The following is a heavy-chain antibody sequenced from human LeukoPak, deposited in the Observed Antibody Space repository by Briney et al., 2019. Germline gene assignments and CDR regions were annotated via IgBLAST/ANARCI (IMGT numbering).Heavy chain of an antibody. CDR3: ASGGYSSGWYGSGSY. CDR1: GGSFSGYY. V-gene: IGHV4-34*01. D-gene: IGHD6-19*01. Sequence: SSETLSLTCAVYGGSFSGYYWSWIRQPPGKGLEWIGEINHSGSTNYNPSLKSRVTMSVDTSKNQFSLKLSSVTAADTAVYYCASGGYSSGWYGSGSYWGQGTLVTVSS. J-gene: IGHJ4*02. CDR2: INHSGST.